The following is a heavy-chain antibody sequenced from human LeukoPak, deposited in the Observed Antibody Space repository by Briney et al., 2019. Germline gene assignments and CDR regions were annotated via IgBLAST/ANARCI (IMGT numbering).Heavy chain of an antibody. Sequence: PSETLSLTYTVSGGSISSYYWSWIRQPPGKGLEWIGYIYYSGSTNYNPSLKSRVTISVDTSKNQFSLKLSSVTAADTAVYYCARSERWLPRTFDYWGQGTLVTVSS. CDR1: GGSISSYY. J-gene: IGHJ4*02. D-gene: IGHD5-24*01. V-gene: IGHV4-59*01. CDR3: ARSERWLPRTFDY. CDR2: IYYSGST.